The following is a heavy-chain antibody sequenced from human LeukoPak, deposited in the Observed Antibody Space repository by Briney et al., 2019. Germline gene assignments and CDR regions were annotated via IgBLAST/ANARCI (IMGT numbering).Heavy chain of an antibody. J-gene: IGHJ4*02. D-gene: IGHD6-13*01. CDR1: GGSITGYY. V-gene: IGHV4-59*01. CDR2: IYYTGGT. CDR3: LRHSSSWRFAFDS. Sequence: SETLSLTCTVSGGSITGYYWSWIRQPPGKGLEWIGQIYYTGGTSYNPSLKSRVTISVDTSKNQFSLKLSSVTAADTAMYYCLRHSSSWRFAFDSWGRRTLVTVSS.